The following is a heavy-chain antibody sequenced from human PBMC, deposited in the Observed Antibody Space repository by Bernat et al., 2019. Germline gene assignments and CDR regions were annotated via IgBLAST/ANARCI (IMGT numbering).Heavy chain of an antibody. D-gene: IGHD7-27*01. J-gene: IGHJ2*01. CDR1: GFTFSSYG. Sequence: QVQLVESGGGVVQPGRSLRLSCAASGFTFSSYGMHWVRQAPGKGLEWVAVISYDGSNKYYADSVKGRFTISRDNSKNTLYLQMNSLRAEDTAVYYCARAGDHGDWYFDLWGRGTLVTVSS. CDR2: ISYDGSNK. V-gene: IGHV3-30*03. CDR3: ARAGDHGDWYFDL.